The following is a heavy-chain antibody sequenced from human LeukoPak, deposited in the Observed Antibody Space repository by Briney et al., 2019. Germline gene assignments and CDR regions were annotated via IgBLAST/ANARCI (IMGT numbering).Heavy chain of an antibody. CDR3: ARAVVPAAFDP. V-gene: IGHV3-21*01. CDR2: ISSSSSCI. D-gene: IGHD2-2*01. CDR1: GFTFSSYS. J-gene: IGHJ5*02. Sequence: GGSLRLSCAASGFTFSSYSMNWVRQAPGKGLEWVSSISSSSSCIYYADTVKGRFTISRDNAKNSLYLQMNSLRAEDTAVYYCARAVVPAAFDPWGQGTLVTVSS.